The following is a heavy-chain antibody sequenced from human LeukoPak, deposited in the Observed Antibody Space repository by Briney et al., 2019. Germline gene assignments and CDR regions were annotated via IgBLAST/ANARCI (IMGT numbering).Heavy chain of an antibody. V-gene: IGHV3-11*01. J-gene: IGHJ4*02. CDR1: GFTFSDYY. CDR2: TSNSGVNT. Sequence: KPGGSLRLSCAASGFTFSDYYMSWIRQAPGAGLEWVSYTSNSGVNTYYADSVKGRFTISRDNARNSLFLLMDNLRAEDTAVYYCARPNLGHDYWGQGTLVTVSS. D-gene: IGHD3-16*01. CDR3: ARPNLGHDY.